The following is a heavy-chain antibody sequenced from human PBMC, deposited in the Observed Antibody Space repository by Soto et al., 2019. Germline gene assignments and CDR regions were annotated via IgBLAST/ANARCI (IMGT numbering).Heavy chain of an antibody. Sequence: GGSLRLSCAASGFTFSSYSMNWVGQARGKGLEWVSYISSSSSTIYYADSVKGRFTISRDNAKNSLYLQMNSLRDEDTAVYYCARRIAAAGTSSYYYYGMDVWGQGTTVPVSS. V-gene: IGHV3-48*02. J-gene: IGHJ6*02. CDR1: GFTFSSYS. CDR3: ARRIAAAGTSSYYYYGMDV. D-gene: IGHD6-13*01. CDR2: ISSSSSTI.